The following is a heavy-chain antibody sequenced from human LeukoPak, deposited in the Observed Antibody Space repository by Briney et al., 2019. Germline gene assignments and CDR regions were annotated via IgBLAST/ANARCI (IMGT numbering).Heavy chain of an antibody. CDR2: ISYDGSNK. D-gene: IGHD1-26*01. CDR1: GFTFSSYA. CDR3: AKPIWSGSYGDY. J-gene: IGHJ4*02. Sequence: GRSLRLSCAASGFTFSSYAMHWVRQAPGKGLEWVAVISYDGSNKYYADSVKGRFTISRDNSKNTLYLQMNSLRAEDTAVYYCAKPIWSGSYGDYWGQGTLVTVSS. V-gene: IGHV3-30-3*02.